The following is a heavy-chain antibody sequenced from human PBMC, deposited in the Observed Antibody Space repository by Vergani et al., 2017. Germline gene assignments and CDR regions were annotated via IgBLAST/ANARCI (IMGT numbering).Heavy chain of an antibody. J-gene: IGHJ6*03. D-gene: IGHD4-11*01. CDR3: ARLPVATTVAFNYMDV. CDR1: GYSFTSYW. Sequence: EVQLVQSGAEVKKPGESLKISCQGSGYSFTSYWIGWVRQMPGKGLEWMGIIYPGDSDTRYSPSFQGQVTISADKSISTAYLQWSSLKASDTAMYYCARLPVATTVAFNYMDVWGKGTTVTVSS. CDR2: IYPGDSDT. V-gene: IGHV5-51*03.